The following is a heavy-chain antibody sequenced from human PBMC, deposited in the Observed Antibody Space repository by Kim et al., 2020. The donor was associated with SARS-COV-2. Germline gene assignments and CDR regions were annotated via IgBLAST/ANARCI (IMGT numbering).Heavy chain of an antibody. CDR2: GST. Sequence: GSTNYNPSLQSRVTLSLDSSKARFSLTLTSATAADTAVYYCAALVGASEDFWGQGTLVAVSS. CDR3: AALVGASEDF. D-gene: IGHD1-26*01. J-gene: IGHJ4*02. V-gene: IGHV4-61*03.